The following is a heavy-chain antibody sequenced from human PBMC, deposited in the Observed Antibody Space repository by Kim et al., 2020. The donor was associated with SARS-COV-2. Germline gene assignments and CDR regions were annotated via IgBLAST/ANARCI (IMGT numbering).Heavy chain of an antibody. CDR1: GGSISSSSYY. CDR3: ARQRGVLWFGELYWFDP. V-gene: IGHV4-39*01. D-gene: IGHD3-10*01. CDR2: IYYSGST. Sequence: SETLSLTCTVSGGSISSSSYYWGWIRQPPGKGLEWIGSIYYSGSTYYNPSLKSRVTISVDTSKNQFSLKLSSVTAADTAVYYCARQRGVLWFGELYWFDPWGQGTLVTVSS. J-gene: IGHJ5*02.